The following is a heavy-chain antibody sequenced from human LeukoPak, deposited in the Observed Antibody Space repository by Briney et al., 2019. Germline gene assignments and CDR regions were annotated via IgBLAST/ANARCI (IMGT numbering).Heavy chain of an antibody. CDR1: GCSLSSYY. J-gene: IGHJ4*02. CDR3: SKTPGVLYYFDY. D-gene: IGHD3-10*01. Sequence: SETLSLTCTVSGCSLSSYYWSWIRQPPGKGLEWIGYIYYSGSTNYNPSLKSRVTISVDTTKNQFPLKLSSGIAADTATYSCSKTPGVLYYFDYWVQGTLVTVSS. V-gene: IGHV4-59*08. CDR2: IYYSGST.